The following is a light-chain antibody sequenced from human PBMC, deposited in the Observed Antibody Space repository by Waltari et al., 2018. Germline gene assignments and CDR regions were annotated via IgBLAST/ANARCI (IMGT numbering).Light chain of an antibody. CDR1: WSNIGTTV. Sequence: QSLLTQPPSASGTPGQTVTISCSGNWSNIGTTVLSWYQQLPGTAPKLLIHSNNQRPSGVPDRFSCSKSGTSASLAISGLQSADEADYYCSAWDDSLNGHVIFGGGTKLTVL. V-gene: IGLV1-44*01. J-gene: IGLJ2*01. CDR3: SAWDDSLNGHVI. CDR2: SNN.